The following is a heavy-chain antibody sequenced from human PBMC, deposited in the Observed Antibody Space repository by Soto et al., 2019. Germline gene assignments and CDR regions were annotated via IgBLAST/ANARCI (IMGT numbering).Heavy chain of an antibody. Sequence: GGSLRLSCAASGLTVSSNYMSWVRQAPGKGLEWVSVIYSGGSTHYADSVKGRFTISRDNSKNTLYLQMNSLRAEDTAVYYCARVKPPPGDSSGWDAFDIWGQGTRVTVSS. V-gene: IGHV3-53*01. D-gene: IGHD3-22*01. CDR2: IYSGGST. J-gene: IGHJ3*02. CDR1: GLTVSSNY. CDR3: ARVKPPPGDSSGWDAFDI.